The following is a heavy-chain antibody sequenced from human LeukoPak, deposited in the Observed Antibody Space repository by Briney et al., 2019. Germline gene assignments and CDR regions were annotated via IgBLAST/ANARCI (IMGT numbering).Heavy chain of an antibody. CDR3: AKDTAFDS. D-gene: IGHD5-18*01. CDR2: ISGSGVNT. CDR1: GFTFSDYY. J-gene: IGHJ4*02. V-gene: IGHV3-23*01. Sequence: GGSLRLSCAASGFTFSDYYMSWIRQAPGKGLEWVSTISGSGVNTYYAGPVKGRFTVSRDNSKNTLYLQMNSLRAEDTAIYYCAKDTAFDSWGQGNLVTVSS.